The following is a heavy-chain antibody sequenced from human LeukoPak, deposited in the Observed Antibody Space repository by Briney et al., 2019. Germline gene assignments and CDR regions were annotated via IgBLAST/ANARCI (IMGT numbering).Heavy chain of an antibody. J-gene: IGHJ6*02. CDR1: GFTFTSCT. V-gene: IGHV3-21*01. CDR2: ISSSSSYI. D-gene: IGHD2-15*01. Sequence: GGSLRLSCAASGFTFTSCTMNWVRQAPGKGLEWVSSISSSSSYIFSADSMKGRFTISRDNAKNSLYLQMNSLRAEDTAVYYCAWVVYCSGGSCYSGMDDWGQGTTVTVSS. CDR3: AWVVYCSGGSCYSGMDD.